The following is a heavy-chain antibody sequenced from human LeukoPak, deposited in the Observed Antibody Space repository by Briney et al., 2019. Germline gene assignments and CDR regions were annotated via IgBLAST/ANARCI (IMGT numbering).Heavy chain of an antibody. D-gene: IGHD2-2*02. Sequence: GGSLRLSCAASGFTFSNAWMSWVRQAPGKGLEWVGRIKSKTDGGTTDYAAPVKGRFTISRDDSKNTPYLQMNSLKTEDTAVYYCTTDQYGLGDIVVVPAAILELGWNYWGQGTLVTVSS. V-gene: IGHV3-15*01. CDR3: TTDQYGLGDIVVVPAAILELGWNY. J-gene: IGHJ4*02. CDR2: IKSKTDGGTT. CDR1: GFTFSNAW.